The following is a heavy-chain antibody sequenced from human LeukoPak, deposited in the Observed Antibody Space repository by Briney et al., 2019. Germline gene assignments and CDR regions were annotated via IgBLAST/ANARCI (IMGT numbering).Heavy chain of an antibody. D-gene: IGHD1-26*01. CDR1: VGSLSSYY. V-gene: IGHV4-59*08. J-gene: IGHJ4*02. CDR3: ARYSGSYSGFDY. CDR2: IYYSGRI. Sequence: PSETLSLTCTVSVGSLSSYYWSWIRQPAGTGLEGMGYIYYSGRINYNPSLKSRVTISVATSKNQFSLKLRSVTAADTAVYYYARYSGSYSGFDYWGQGTLVTVSS.